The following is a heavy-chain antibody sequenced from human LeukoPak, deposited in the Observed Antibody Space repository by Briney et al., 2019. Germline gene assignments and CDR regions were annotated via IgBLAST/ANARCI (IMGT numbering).Heavy chain of an antibody. CDR1: GYSFTSYW. Sequence: GESLKITCKGSGYSFTSYWIGWVRQMPGKGLEWMGIIYPDDSDTRYSPSFQGQVTISADKSISTAYLQWSSLKASDTAMYYCARAGYYYDSSGYYNWSGDDAFDIWGQGTLVTVSS. V-gene: IGHV5-51*01. D-gene: IGHD3-22*01. CDR3: ARAGYYYDSSGYYNWSGDDAFDI. CDR2: IYPDDSDT. J-gene: IGHJ3*02.